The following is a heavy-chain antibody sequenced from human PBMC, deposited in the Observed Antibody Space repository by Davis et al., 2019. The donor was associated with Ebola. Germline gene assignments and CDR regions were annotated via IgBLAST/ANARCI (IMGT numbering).Heavy chain of an antibody. CDR3: AAKLGGAYNYWAPTFDY. D-gene: IGHD5-24*01. CDR1: AVSLYNSG. V-gene: IGHV1-69*04. Sequence: SLQVSCKAPAVSLYNSGINWVRQAPGPGYQWIGRIIPMTGSTNYAQRFQGRITITADKSTNTAYMEMNSLTSEDTAVYYCAAKLGGAYNYWAPTFDYWGQGTLVTVSS. J-gene: IGHJ4*02. CDR2: IIPMTGST.